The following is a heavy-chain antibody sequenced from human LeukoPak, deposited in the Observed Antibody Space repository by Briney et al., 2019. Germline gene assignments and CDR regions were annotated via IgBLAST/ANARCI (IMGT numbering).Heavy chain of an antibody. V-gene: IGHV3-30*18. CDR3: AKSSPILRYFDWLSGMDY. D-gene: IGHD3-9*01. Sequence: PGGSLRLSCAASGFTFRSYGMHWVRQAPGKGLERAAVISFDGSDKYFADSVKGRFTISRDNSKNTLYLQMNGLRAEDTAVYYCAKSSPILRYFDWLSGMDYWGQGTLVTVSS. CDR2: ISFDGSDK. J-gene: IGHJ4*02. CDR1: GFTFRSYG.